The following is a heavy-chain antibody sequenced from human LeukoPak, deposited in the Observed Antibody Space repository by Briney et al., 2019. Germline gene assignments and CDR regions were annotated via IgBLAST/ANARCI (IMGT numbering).Heavy chain of an antibody. CDR1: GFTFSSYS. Sequence: GGSLRLSCAASGFTFSSYSMNWFRQAPGKGLEWVSSISTTSTYMYYADSVKGRFTISRDNAKDSLYLQMSSLRAEDTALYYCARVVGKVFKDINGYYFDYWGQGILVSVSS. CDR2: ISTTSTYM. D-gene: IGHD2-15*01. V-gene: IGHV3-21*01. J-gene: IGHJ4*02. CDR3: ARVVGKVFKDINGYYFDY.